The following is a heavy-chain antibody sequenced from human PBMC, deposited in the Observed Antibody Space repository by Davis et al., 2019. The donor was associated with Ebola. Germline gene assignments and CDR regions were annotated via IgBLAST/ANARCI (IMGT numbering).Heavy chain of an antibody. D-gene: IGHD2/OR15-2a*01. CDR2: IYYSGST. V-gene: IGHV4-59*01. CDR1: GGSISSYY. Sequence: PSETLSLTCTVSGGSISSYYWSWIRQPPGKGLEWIGYIYYSGSTNYNPSLKSRVTISVDTSKNQFSLKLSSVTAADTAVYYCARSSSKGTTEMDVWGKGTTVTVSS. CDR3: ARSSSKGTTEMDV. J-gene: IGHJ6*04.